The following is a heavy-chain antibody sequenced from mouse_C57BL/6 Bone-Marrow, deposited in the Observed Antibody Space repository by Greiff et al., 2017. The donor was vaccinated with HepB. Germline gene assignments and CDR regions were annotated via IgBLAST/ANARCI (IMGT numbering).Heavy chain of an antibody. CDR1: GYTFTSYW. CDR3: ARGAYDY. CDR2: IDPSDSYT. D-gene: IGHD3-1*01. V-gene: IGHV1-69*01. Sequence: QVQLQQPGAELVMPGASVKLSCKASGYTFTSYWMHWVKQRPGQGLEWIGEIDPSDSYTNYNQKFKGKSTLTVDKASSTAYMQRSSLTSEDSDVYYCARGAYDYEDRGTTLSVTS. J-gene: IGHJ2*01.